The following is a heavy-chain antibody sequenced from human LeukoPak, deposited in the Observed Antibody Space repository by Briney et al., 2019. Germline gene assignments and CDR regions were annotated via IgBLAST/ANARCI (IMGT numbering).Heavy chain of an antibody. Sequence: SVKVSCKASGGTFSSYAISWVRQAPGQGLEWMGRIIPILGIANYAQKFQGRVTITADKSTSTAYMELSSLRSEDTAVYYCARGDTVVSPYFDYWGQGTLVAVSS. D-gene: IGHD2-15*01. CDR2: IIPILGIA. V-gene: IGHV1-69*04. CDR3: ARGDTVVSPYFDY. J-gene: IGHJ4*02. CDR1: GGTFSSYA.